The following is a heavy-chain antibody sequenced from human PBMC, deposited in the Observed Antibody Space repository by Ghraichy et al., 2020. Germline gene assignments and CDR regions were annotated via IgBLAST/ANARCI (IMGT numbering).Heavy chain of an antibody. CDR3: ARETYDGDVTPDY. D-gene: IGHD2-21*02. Sequence: GGSLRLSCAASGFTFSRYWLCWVRQAPGKGLEWVANITVDGGGKYYVDSVEGRFTISRDNAKNSLYLQMNSLRGEDTALYYCARETYDGDVTPDYWGQGTLVTVSS. V-gene: IGHV3-7*01. CDR2: ITVDGGGK. J-gene: IGHJ4*02. CDR1: GFTFSRYW.